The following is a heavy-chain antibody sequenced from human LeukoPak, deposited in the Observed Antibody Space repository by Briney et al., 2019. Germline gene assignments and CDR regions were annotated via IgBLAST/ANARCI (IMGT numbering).Heavy chain of an antibody. CDR2: IIPILGIV. CDR3: ARGGAYCGGDCLGT. J-gene: IGHJ5*02. CDR1: GGTLSSYT. Sequence: ASVKVSCKASGGTLSSYTINWVRQAPGQGLEWLGRIIPILGIVDYAQKFQGRVTITADESTSTAYMELSSLRSEDTAVYYCARGGAYCGGDCLGTWGQGTLVTVSS. V-gene: IGHV1-69*02. D-gene: IGHD2-21*01.